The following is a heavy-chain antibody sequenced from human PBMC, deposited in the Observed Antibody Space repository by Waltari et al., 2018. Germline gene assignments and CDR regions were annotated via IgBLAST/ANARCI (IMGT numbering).Heavy chain of an antibody. CDR3: ARGLDETEQQPAP. CDR1: GFTFSSYE. D-gene: IGHD6-13*01. CDR2: ISSSGSNI. Sequence: EVQLVESGGGLVRPGGSLRLSCAASGFTFSSYEMNWVRQAPGKGLDWVSDISSSGSNIYSADSVKGRFTNYRDNAKNPLYLQMNSLRAEDTAVYYCARGLDETEQQPAPWGQGTLVNVSA. V-gene: IGHV3-48*03. J-gene: IGHJ5*02.